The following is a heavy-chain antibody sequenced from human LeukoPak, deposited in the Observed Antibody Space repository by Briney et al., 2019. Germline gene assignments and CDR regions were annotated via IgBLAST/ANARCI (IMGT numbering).Heavy chain of an antibody. Sequence: PSETLSLTCTVSGGSINTYYWSWIRQPPGKGMEWIGYIYYSGSTNYNPSLKSRVTISVDTSKNQFSLKLSSVTVADTAVYYCTRHHSKFWNYGMDVWGQGTTVTVSS. CDR1: GGSINTYY. CDR3: TRHHSKFWNYGMDV. D-gene: IGHD3-3*01. V-gene: IGHV4-59*08. J-gene: IGHJ6*02. CDR2: IYYSGST.